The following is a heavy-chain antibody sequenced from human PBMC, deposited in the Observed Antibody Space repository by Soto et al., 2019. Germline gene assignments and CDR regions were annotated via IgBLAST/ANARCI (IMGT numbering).Heavy chain of an antibody. CDR1: GFSFSTYW. D-gene: IGHD6-13*01. CDR3: ASTAGYFDS. V-gene: IGHV3-7*03. J-gene: IGHJ4*02. Sequence: GGSLRLSCAASGFSFSTYWMTWVRQAPGRGLQWVANIKEDGSKKFYVDSVKGRFTISRDNAQSSLYLQMNSLRAEDTAVYYCASTAGYFDSWGQGILVTVSS. CDR2: IKEDGSKK.